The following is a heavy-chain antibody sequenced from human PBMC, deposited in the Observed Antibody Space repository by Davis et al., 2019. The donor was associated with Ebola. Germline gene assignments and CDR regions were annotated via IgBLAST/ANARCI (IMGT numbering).Heavy chain of an antibody. CDR3: ARDPLLFGSVLDY. Sequence: PGGSLRLSCVASGFTFSGYWMHWVRHPPGKGPVWVSRIDSDGSTSIYADSVKGRFTVSRDNAKNTLYLQMNSLRAEDTAVYYCARDPLLFGSVLDYWGRGTLVTVSS. CDR1: GFTFSGYW. J-gene: IGHJ4*02. V-gene: IGHV3-74*01. CDR2: IDSDGSTS. D-gene: IGHD3-10*01.